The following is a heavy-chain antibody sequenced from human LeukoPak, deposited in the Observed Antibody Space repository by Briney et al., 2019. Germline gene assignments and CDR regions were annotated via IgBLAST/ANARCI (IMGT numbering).Heavy chain of an antibody. CDR3: ARRITIFGVVLCYYYGMDV. CDR2: MNPNSGNT. Sequence: GASVRVSCKASGYTFTSYDINWVRQATGQGLEWMGWMNPNSGNTGYAQKFQGRVTMTRNTAISTAYMELSSLRSEDTAVYYCARRITIFGVVLCYYYGMDVWGQGTTVTVSS. V-gene: IGHV1-8*01. J-gene: IGHJ6*02. D-gene: IGHD3-3*01. CDR1: GYTFTSYD.